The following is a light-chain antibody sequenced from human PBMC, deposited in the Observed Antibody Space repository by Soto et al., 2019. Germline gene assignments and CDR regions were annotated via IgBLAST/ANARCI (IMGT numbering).Light chain of an antibody. CDR3: QQYNNWPPWT. V-gene: IGKV3D-15*01. Sequence: EIVMTQSPATLSVSPGERATLSCRASQSVSSNLAWYQQKPGQAPRLLIYDASNRATGIPARFSGSGSGTEFTLTISSLQSEDFAVYYCQQYNNWPPWTFGQGTKVDI. CDR2: DAS. J-gene: IGKJ1*01. CDR1: QSVSSN.